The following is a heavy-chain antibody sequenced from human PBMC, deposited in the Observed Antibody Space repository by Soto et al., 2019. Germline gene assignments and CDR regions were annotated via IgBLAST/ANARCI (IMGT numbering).Heavy chain of an antibody. CDR1: GYTFTSYG. CDR3: GRDLINSGIAGADSGGY. V-gene: IGHV1-18*01. CDR2: ISAYNGNT. D-gene: IGHD6-19*01. Sequence: QVQLVQSGAEVKKPGASVKVSCKASGYTFTSYGISWVRQAPGQGLEWMGWISAYNGNTNYAQKLQGRVTMTTDTPTSTAYVELSSLRSDVTAVYYCGRDLINSGIAGADSGGYWGQGTLVTVSS. J-gene: IGHJ4*02.